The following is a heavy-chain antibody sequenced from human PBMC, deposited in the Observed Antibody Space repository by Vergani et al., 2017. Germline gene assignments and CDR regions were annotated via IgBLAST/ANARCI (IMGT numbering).Heavy chain of an antibody. CDR3: AKDNVPGYYDSSVYCDY. D-gene: IGHD3-22*01. CDR1: GFTLSSHA. CDR2: IWYDGSKE. V-gene: IGHV3-33*06. J-gene: IGHJ4*02. Sequence: QVQLEESGGGVVQPGRSLRLSCAGSGFTLSSHAMHWVRQAPGKGLEWVAFIWYDGSKEYYADSVKGRFTISRDNSKNTLYLQMNNLRAEDTAVYYCAKDNVPGYYDSSVYCDYWGQGTLVTVSS.